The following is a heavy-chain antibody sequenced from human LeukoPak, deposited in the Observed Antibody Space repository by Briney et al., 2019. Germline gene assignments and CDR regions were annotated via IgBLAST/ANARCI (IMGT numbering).Heavy chain of an antibody. CDR3: AKVAPRGNDAFDI. V-gene: IGHV3-48*03. CDR2: IDSSGSTI. J-gene: IGHJ3*02. D-gene: IGHD6-25*01. Sequence: PGGSLRLSCAASGFTFSSYETNWVRQAPGKGLEWVSYIDSSGSTIHYADSVKGRFTISRDNAKNSLYLQMNSLRAEDTALYYCAKVAPRGNDAFDIWGQGTMVTVSS. CDR1: GFTFSSYE.